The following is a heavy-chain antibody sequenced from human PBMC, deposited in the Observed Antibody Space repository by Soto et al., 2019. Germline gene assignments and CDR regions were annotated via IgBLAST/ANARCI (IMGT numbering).Heavy chain of an antibody. V-gene: IGHV3-21*01. Sequence: EVQLVESGGGLVKPGGSLRLSRAASGFTFSSYSMNWVRQAPGKGLEWVSSISSSSSYIYYADSVKGRFTISRDNAKNSLYLQMNRLRAEDTAVYYCARDSLLFGYFDYWGQGTLVTVSS. D-gene: IGHD3-10*02. CDR3: ARDSLLFGYFDY. CDR1: GFTFSSYS. J-gene: IGHJ4*02. CDR2: ISSSSSYI.